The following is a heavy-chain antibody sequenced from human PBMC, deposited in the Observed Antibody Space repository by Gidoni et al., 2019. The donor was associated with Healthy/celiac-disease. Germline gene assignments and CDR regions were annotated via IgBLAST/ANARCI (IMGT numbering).Heavy chain of an antibody. CDR3: ARNQVVPAALWGYYYYGMDV. V-gene: IGHV3-48*04. Sequence: EVQLVESGGGLVQPGGSLRLSCAASGLTFSSYTMTWVRQSPGKGLEWVSYISSSSSTIDAADSVKSRFTISRDNAKNSLYLQMKSLRAEDTAVYYCARNQVVPAALWGYYYYGMDVWGQGTTVTVSS. J-gene: IGHJ6*02. CDR1: GLTFSSYT. D-gene: IGHD2-2*01. CDR2: ISSSSSTI.